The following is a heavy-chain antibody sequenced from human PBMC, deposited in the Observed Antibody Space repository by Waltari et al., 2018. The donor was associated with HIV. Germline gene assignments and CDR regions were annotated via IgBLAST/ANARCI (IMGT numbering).Heavy chain of an antibody. J-gene: IGHJ6*02. D-gene: IGHD1-26*01. CDR1: GGTFSSYA. CDR3: AGVLGATTDYYYYGMDV. CDR2: IIPIFGTA. V-gene: IGHV1-69*12. Sequence: QVQLVQSGAEVKKPGSSVKVSCTASGGTFSSYAISWVRQAPGQGLEWMGGIIPIFGTANYAQKVKGRVTMTADESTSTAYMELSSLRSEDTAVYYCAGVLGATTDYYYYGMDVWGQGTTVTVSS.